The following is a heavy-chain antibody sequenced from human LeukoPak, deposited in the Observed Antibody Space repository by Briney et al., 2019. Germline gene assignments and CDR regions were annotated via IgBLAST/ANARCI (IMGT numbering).Heavy chain of an antibody. Sequence: ASVKVSCKASGYTFVSYGISWVRQAPGQGLEWMGWISAYNDNTNYAQKFQGRVTMTTDTSTSTAYMELRSLRSDDTAVYYCARDSVAAGTPDYWGQGTLVAVSS. CDR2: ISAYNDNT. J-gene: IGHJ4*02. CDR3: ARDSVAAGTPDY. CDR1: GYTFVSYG. V-gene: IGHV1-18*01. D-gene: IGHD6-13*01.